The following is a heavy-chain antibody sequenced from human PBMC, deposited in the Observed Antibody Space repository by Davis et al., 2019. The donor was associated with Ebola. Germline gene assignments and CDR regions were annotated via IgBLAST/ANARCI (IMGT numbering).Heavy chain of an antibody. CDR1: GDSVSSNSAA. D-gene: IGHD1-26*01. CDR2: TYFRSKWYS. Sequence: MPSETLSLTCAISGDSVSSNSAAWNWIRQSPSRGLEWLGRTYFRSKWYSDYAVSVQSRITINSDTSKNQFSLKLSSVTAADTAVYYCARRYGTTLDFWGQGTLVTVSS. CDR3: ARRYGTTLDF. V-gene: IGHV6-1*01. J-gene: IGHJ4*02.